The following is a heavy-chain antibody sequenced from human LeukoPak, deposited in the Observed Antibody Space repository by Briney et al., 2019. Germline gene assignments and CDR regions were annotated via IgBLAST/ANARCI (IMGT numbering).Heavy chain of an antibody. CDR3: ARTHSHAYSSY. Sequence: SETLSLTCTVSGYSISSGYYWGWIRQPPGKGLEWIGSLYHSGSTYYSPSLSSRVTMSVDTSKNHFSLKLTSVTAADTAMYHCARTHSHAYSSYWGQGTLVTVSS. D-gene: IGHD3-16*01. V-gene: IGHV4-38-2*02. J-gene: IGHJ4*02. CDR2: LYHSGST. CDR1: GYSISSGYY.